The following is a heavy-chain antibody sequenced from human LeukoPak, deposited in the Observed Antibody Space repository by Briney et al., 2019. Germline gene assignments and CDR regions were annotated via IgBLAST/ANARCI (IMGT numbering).Heavy chain of an antibody. V-gene: IGHV1-46*01. D-gene: IGHD3-22*01. J-gene: IGHJ3*02. Sequence: ASVKVSCKASGYTFTSYYMHWVRQAPGQGLEWMGIINPSGGSTSYAQKFQGRVTMTTDTSTSTVYMELSSLRSEDTAVYYCAREGITTTSVGSGSAFDIWGQGTMVTVSS. CDR3: AREGITTTSVGSGSAFDI. CDR2: INPSGGST. CDR1: GYTFTSYY.